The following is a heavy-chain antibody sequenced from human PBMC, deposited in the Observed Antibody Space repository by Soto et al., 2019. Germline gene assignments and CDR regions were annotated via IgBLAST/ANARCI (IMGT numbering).Heavy chain of an antibody. CDR1: GXSISSSSYY. D-gene: IGHD2-15*01. V-gene: IGHV4-39*01. Sequence: KASETLSLTCTVSGXSISSSSYYWGWIRQPPGKGLEWIGSIYYSGSTYYNPSLKSRVTISVDTSKNQFSLKLSSVTAADTAVYYCARWGYCSGGRCYGVRAFDIWGQGTMVTVSS. CDR2: IYYSGST. CDR3: ARWGYCSGGRCYGVRAFDI. J-gene: IGHJ3*02.